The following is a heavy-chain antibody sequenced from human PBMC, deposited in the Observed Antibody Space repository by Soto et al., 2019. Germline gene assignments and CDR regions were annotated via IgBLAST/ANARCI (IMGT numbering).Heavy chain of an antibody. D-gene: IGHD6-6*01. Sequence: PSETLSLTXTVSGGSISSYYWNWIRQSPGKGLEWISSLDYSGTTNYNPSLKSRITTSVDPSKKQFSLKMRSVTAADTAVYYCARDSFPPYSSSSKGFDYWGQGSLVTVS. V-gene: IGHV4-59*01. J-gene: IGHJ4*02. CDR2: LDYSGTT. CDR1: GGSISSYY. CDR3: ARDSFPPYSSSSKGFDY.